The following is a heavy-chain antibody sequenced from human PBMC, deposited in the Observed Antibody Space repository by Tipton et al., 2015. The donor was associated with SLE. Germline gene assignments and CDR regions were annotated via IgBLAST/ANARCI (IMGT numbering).Heavy chain of an antibody. V-gene: IGHV4-34*01. CDR3: ARGVPGEYSSSWSFDY. Sequence: GLVKPSETLSLTCAVYGESFSDSYWSWIRQPPGKGLEWIGRISHIGDTMYNPSLKSRVTISIDTSKNQFSLKLSSVTAADTAVYYCARGVPGEYSSSWSFDYWGQGTLVTVSS. D-gene: IGHD6-13*01. CDR1: GESFSDSY. CDR2: ISHIGDT. J-gene: IGHJ4*02.